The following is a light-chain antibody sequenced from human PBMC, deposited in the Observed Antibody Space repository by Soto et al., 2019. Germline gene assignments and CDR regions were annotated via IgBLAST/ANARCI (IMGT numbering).Light chain of an antibody. CDR3: QQYNSYSRT. CDR2: KAS. J-gene: IGKJ1*01. V-gene: IGKV1-5*03. CDR1: QSISSW. Sequence: DIQMTQSPSTLSASVGDRVTITCRASQSISSWLAWYQQKPGKAPKLLIYKASSLESGVPSRFSGSGSGTVFTLTISNLQPDDFATYYCQQYNSYSRTFGQGTKVEIK.